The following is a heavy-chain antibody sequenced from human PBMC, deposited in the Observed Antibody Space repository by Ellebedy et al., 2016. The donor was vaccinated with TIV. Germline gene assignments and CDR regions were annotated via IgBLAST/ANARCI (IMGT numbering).Heavy chain of an antibody. D-gene: IGHD6-19*01. CDR2: ISSHGMTT. V-gene: IGHV3-30*04. J-gene: IGHJ4*02. Sequence: PGGSLRLSCSASGFSFSSYAMHWVRQAPGKGLEWVAVISSHGMTTYYADSVKGRFTISRDNSNNSLYLQMNSLRAEDTAVYFCTKEGAVAGAPAYLAYDYWGQGTLVTVSS. CDR1: GFSFSSYA. CDR3: TKEGAVAGAPAYLAYDY.